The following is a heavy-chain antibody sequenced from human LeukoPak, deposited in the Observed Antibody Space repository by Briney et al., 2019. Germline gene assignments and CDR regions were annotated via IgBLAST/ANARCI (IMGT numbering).Heavy chain of an antibody. V-gene: IGHV3-11*01. Sequence: GGSLRLSCAPSGFTLSDYYMTWIRQAPGKGLEWISYMSSTGKTVFYAGSVKGRFTISRDNAENSLYLQMNSLRADDKAVYYCARGTRYSSGYYYMDVWGRGTTGTVSS. CDR3: ARGTRYSSGYYYMDV. D-gene: IGHD2-15*01. CDR2: MSSTGKTV. J-gene: IGHJ6*03. CDR1: GFTLSDYY.